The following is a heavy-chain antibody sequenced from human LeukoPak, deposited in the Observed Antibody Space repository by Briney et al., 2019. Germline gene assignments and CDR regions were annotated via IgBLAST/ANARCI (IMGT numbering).Heavy chain of an antibody. CDR1: GFTFSSYG. CDR3: AKRRELYFDY. V-gene: IGHV3-30*02. D-gene: IGHD1-26*01. J-gene: IGHJ4*02. CDR2: IRYDGSNK. Sequence: GGSLRLSCAASGFTFSSYGMHWVRQAPGKGLEWVAFIRYDGSNKYYADSVKGRFTISRDNSKNTLHLQMNSLRAEDTAVYYCAKRRELYFDYWGQGTLVTVSS.